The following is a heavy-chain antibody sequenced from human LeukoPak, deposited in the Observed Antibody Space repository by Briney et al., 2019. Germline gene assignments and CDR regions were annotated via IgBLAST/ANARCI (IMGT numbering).Heavy chain of an antibody. J-gene: IGHJ4*02. V-gene: IGHV1-69*13. CDR1: GGTFSSYA. Sequence: ASVNVSFKASGGTFSSYAISWVRQAPGQGLEWMGGIIPIFGTANYAQKFQGRVTITADESTSIAYMQLSSLRSEDTAVYYCARDSGGSGSYYYFDYWGQGTLVTVSS. CDR2: IIPIFGTA. D-gene: IGHD3-10*01. CDR3: ARDSGGSGSYYYFDY.